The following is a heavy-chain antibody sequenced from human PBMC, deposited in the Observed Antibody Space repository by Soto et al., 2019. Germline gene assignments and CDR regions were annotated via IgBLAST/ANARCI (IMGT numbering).Heavy chain of an antibody. D-gene: IGHD4-4*01. CDR3: ARVRRGVTTPPLYYYYYYYMDV. CDR1: GGSFSGYY. V-gene: IGHV4-34*01. J-gene: IGHJ6*03. CDR2: INHSGST. Sequence: QVQLQQWGAGLLKPSETLSLTCAVYGGSFSGYYWSWIRQPPGKGLEWIGEINHSGSTNYNPSLKSRVTISVDTSKNQFSLKLSSVTAADTAVYYCARVRRGVTTPPLYYYYYYYMDVWGKGTTVTVSS.